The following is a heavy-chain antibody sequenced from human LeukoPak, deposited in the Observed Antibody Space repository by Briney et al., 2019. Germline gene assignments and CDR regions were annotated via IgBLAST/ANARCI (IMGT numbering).Heavy chain of an antibody. CDR1: GGSFSGYY. V-gene: IGHV4-34*01. CDR2: INHSGST. CDR3: ASRGELSLDY. J-gene: IGHJ4*02. Sequence: SETLSLTCAVYGGSFSGYYWSWIRQPPGKGLEWIGEINHSGSTNYNPSLKSRDTISVDTSKNQFSLKLSSVTAADTAVYYCASRGELSLDYWGQGTLVTVSS. D-gene: IGHD3-16*02.